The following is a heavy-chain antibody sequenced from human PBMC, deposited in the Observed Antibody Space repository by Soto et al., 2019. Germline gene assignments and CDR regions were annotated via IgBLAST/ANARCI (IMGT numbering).Heavy chain of an antibody. CDR1: GFTFSTTG. J-gene: IGHJ5*02. D-gene: IGHD6-19*01. V-gene: IGHV3-30*18. CDR3: AKDLYGAGWYNYFDP. Sequence: QVHLVESGGGVVQPGRSLRLSCAASGFTFSTTGMHWVRQAPGKGLEWVAMISHDGGEKFSTDSVKGRFTISRDTSKNTLYLQMASLRPEDTAIYHCAKDLYGAGWYNYFDPWGQGTLVTVSS. CDR2: ISHDGGEK.